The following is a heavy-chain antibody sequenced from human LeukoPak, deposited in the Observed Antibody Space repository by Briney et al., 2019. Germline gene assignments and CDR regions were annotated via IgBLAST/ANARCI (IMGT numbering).Heavy chain of an antibody. V-gene: IGHV3-33*01. Sequence: PGRSLRLSCAASGFTFNSYGTHWVRQAPGKGLEWVALIWYDGSNKYYADSVKGRFTISRDNSKNTLYLQMNSLRAEDTAVYYCARPRTYSSSWSPFDYWGQGTLVTVSS. CDR2: IWYDGSNK. J-gene: IGHJ4*02. CDR3: ARPRTYSSSWSPFDY. CDR1: GFTFNSYG. D-gene: IGHD6-13*01.